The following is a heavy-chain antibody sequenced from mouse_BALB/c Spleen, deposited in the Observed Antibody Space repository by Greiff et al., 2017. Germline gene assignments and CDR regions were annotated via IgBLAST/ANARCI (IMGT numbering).Heavy chain of an antibody. J-gene: IGHJ3*01. Sequence: VMLVESGPGLVQPSQSLSITCTVSGFSLTSYGVHWVRQSPGKGLEWLGVIWSGGSTDYNAAFISRLSISKDNSKSQVFFKMNSLQADDTAIYYCARDLTGWFAYWGQGTLVTVSA. D-gene: IGHD4-1*01. CDR3: ARDLTGWFAY. V-gene: IGHV2-4-1*01. CDR2: IWSGGST. CDR1: GFSLTSYG.